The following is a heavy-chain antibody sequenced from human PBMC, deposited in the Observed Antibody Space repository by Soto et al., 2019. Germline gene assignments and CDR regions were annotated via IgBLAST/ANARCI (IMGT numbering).Heavy chain of an antibody. V-gene: IGHV4-59*01. D-gene: IGHD3-3*01. CDR3: ARVLFGRGNWFDP. Sequence: PSETLSLTCTVSGGSISSYYWSWIRQPPGKGLEWIGYIYNSGSKNNNPSLKSRVTISVNTSKNQYTLKLSSVTSADTAVYYCARVLFGRGNWFDPWGQGTLVTVSS. CDR2: IYNSGSK. J-gene: IGHJ5*02. CDR1: GGSISSYY.